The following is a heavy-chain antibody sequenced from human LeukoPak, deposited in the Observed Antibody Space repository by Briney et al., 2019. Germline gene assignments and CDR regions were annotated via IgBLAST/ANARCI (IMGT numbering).Heavy chain of an antibody. V-gene: IGHV1-2*02. J-gene: IGHJ4*02. D-gene: IGHD6-19*01. Sequence: ASVKVSCKASGYTFTGYYLHWVRQAPGQGLEWMGWINPDSGGTSYAQKFQGRVTMTGDTSISTAYMDLSRLRSDDTAVYYCARDPPYSSGWYEKLDYWGQGTLVTVSS. CDR1: GYTFTGYY. CDR2: INPDSGGT. CDR3: ARDPPYSSGWYEKLDY.